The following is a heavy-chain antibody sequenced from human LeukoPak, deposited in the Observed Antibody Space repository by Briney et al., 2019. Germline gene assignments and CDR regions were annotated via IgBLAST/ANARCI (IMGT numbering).Heavy chain of an antibody. CDR3: ARIPYYYDSSGLRYYYYYMDV. V-gene: IGHV4-59*01. D-gene: IGHD3-22*01. J-gene: IGHJ6*03. CDR2: IYYSGST. Sequence: PSGTLSLTCAVSGGSISSYYWSWIRQPPGKGLEWIGYIYYSGSTNYNPSLKSRVTISVDTSKNQFSLKLSSVTAADTAVYYCARIPYYYDSSGLRYYYYYMDVWGKGTTVTVSS. CDR1: GGSISSYY.